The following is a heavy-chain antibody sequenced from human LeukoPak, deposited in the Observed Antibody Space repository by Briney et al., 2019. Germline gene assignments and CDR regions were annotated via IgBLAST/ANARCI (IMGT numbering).Heavy chain of an antibody. CDR3: ARGLGSGDYVANAFDF. CDR1: GFTFSSYE. J-gene: IGHJ3*01. V-gene: IGHV3-48*03. CDR2: ISGSGSYI. Sequence: GGSLRLSCAASGFTFSSYEMSWVRQAPGKGLEWVSSISGSGSYIHYADSMKGRFTISRDNAKKSVYLHMSRLRAEDTAVYYCARGLGSGDYVANAFDFWGRGTTVSVS. D-gene: IGHD4-17*01.